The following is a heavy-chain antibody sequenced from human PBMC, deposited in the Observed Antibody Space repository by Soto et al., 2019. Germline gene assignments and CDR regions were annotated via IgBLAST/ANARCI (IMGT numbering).Heavy chain of an antibody. J-gene: IGHJ6*02. V-gene: IGHV1-69*01. Sequence: QVQLVQSGAEVKKPGSSVKVSCKASGDTDTNYVISWVRQAPGQGLEWMGGIFPKFGTTYSAQKLQDRLTIYADESTATGYMQISRPRLDGTAVYYCEAEMTFGKLSVVWGQGTTVTVSS. CDR3: EAEMTFGKLSVV. D-gene: IGHD3-16*02. CDR1: GDTDTNYV. CDR2: IFPKFGTT.